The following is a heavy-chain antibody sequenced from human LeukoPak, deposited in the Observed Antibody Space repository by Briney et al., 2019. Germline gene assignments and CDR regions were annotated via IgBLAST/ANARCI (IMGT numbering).Heavy chain of an antibody. CDR1: GFIFSNYA. V-gene: IGHV3-23*01. CDR3: ARSGLSRFGF. J-gene: IGHJ4*02. CDR2: FSGSGGST. D-gene: IGHD2/OR15-2a*01. Sequence: GGSLRLSCAASGFIFSNYAMSWVRQAPGKGLQWVSAFSGSGGSTYYADSVKGRFTTSRDNSRNTLYLQMNSLRAEDTAVYYCARSGLSRFGFWGQGTLVTVSS.